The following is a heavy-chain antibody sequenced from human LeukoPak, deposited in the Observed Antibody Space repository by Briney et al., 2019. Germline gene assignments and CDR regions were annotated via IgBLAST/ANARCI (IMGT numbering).Heavy chain of an antibody. J-gene: IGHJ3*01. D-gene: IGHD3-22*01. CDR1: GYKFNAYW. V-gene: IGHV5-51*01. Sequence: GESLNISCKGSGYKFNAYWIAWVRQMPGKGLEWMGIIYPDDSDTRYSPSFQGQVTISADKSVSIAYLQWSSLKASDTAMYYCARPNITSYYDSRGYDAFDVWGQGTMVIVSS. CDR2: IYPDDSDT. CDR3: ARPNITSYYDSRGYDAFDV.